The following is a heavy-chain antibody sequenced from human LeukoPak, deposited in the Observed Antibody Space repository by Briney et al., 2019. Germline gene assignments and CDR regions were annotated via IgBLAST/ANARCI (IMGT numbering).Heavy chain of an antibody. J-gene: IGHJ3*01. D-gene: IGHD4-17*01. CDR3: ARNEYGYAFDF. Sequence: GGSLRLSCAASGFTFSSYGMHWVRQAPGKGLEWVAVISYDGSNKYYADSVKGRFTISRDNSKNTLYLQMNSLRAEGTAVYYCARNEYGYAFDFWGQGTMVTVSS. CDR2: ISYDGSNK. CDR1: GFTFSSYG. V-gene: IGHV3-30*03.